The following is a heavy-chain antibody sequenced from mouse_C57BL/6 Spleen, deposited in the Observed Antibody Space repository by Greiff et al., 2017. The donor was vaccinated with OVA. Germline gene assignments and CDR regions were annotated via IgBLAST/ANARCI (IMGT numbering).Heavy chain of an antibody. D-gene: IGHD2-5*01. CDR2: IWSGGST. CDR3: AKNAAYYSNSDCWFDV. Sequence: QVQLQQSGPGLVQPSQSLSITCTVSGFSLTSYGVHWVRQSPGKGLEWLGVIWSGGSTDYNAAFISRLSISKDNTRGQFFIKMNSLQADDTAIYYCAKNAAYYSNSDCWFDVWGTGTTVTVSS. V-gene: IGHV2-2*01. J-gene: IGHJ1*03. CDR1: GFSLTSYG.